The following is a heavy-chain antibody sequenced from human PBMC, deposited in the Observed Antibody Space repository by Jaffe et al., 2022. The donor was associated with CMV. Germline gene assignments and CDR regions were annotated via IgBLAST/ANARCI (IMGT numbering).Heavy chain of an antibody. CDR2: ISWNSGSI. J-gene: IGHJ3*02. CDR1: GFTFDDYA. CDR3: AKEQLGGDAFDI. D-gene: IGHD3-16*01. Sequence: EVQLVESGGGLVQPGRSLRLSCAASGFTFDDYAMHWVRQAPGKGLEWVSGISWNSGSIGYADSVKGRFTISRDNAKNSLYLQMNSLRAEDTALYYCAKEQLGGDAFDIWGQGTMVTVSS. V-gene: IGHV3-9*01.